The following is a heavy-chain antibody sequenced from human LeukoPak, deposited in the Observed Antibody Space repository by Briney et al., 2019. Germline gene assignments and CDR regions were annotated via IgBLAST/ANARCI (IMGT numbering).Heavy chain of an antibody. J-gene: IGHJ6*03. D-gene: IGHD3-10*01. Sequence: GGSLRLSCAASGFTFSSYGMSWVRQAPGKGLEWVSAISGSGGSTYYAGSVKGRFTISRDNSKNTLYLQMNSLRAEDTAVYYCAKTGMDYYYYMDVWGKGTTVTISS. CDR3: AKTGMDYYYYMDV. CDR1: GFTFSSYG. V-gene: IGHV3-23*01. CDR2: ISGSGGST.